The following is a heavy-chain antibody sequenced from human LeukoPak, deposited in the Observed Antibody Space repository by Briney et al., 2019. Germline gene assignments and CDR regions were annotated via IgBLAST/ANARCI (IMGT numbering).Heavy chain of an antibody. CDR2: IWYDGSNR. V-gene: IGHV3-33*01. J-gene: IGHJ6*02. Sequence: GGSLRLSCAASGFTFSSYGMHWVRQAPGKGLEWVAVIWYDGSNRYYADSVKGRFTISRDGSKNTPYLQMNSLRAEDTAVYYCARVQGRYSYGYNYYYGMDVWGQGTTVTVSS. CDR1: GFTFSSYG. CDR3: ARVQGRYSYGYNYYYGMDV. D-gene: IGHD5-18*01.